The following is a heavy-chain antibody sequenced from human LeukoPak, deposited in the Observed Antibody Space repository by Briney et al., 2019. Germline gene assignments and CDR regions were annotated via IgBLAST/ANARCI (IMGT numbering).Heavy chain of an antibody. CDR2: ISYSGST. Sequence: SETLSLTCIGSGGSISSYYWSWIRQPPGKGLEWIACISYSGSTKYNPSLKSRVTISVDTSKNQLSLKLISVTAADTAVYYCAREPGFDSSGYLNWFDPWGQGTLVTVSS. CDR1: GGSISSYY. D-gene: IGHD3-22*01. V-gene: IGHV4-59*01. CDR3: AREPGFDSSGYLNWFDP. J-gene: IGHJ5*02.